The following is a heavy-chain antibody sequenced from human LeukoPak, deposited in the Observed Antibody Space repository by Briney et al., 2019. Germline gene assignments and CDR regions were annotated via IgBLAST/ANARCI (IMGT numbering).Heavy chain of an antibody. J-gene: IGHJ6*02. D-gene: IGHD2-2*01. Sequence: ASVTVSCNASGYTFTGNYMYWVRQAPGQGLEWMGWINPNSGGTNYAQKFQGWVTMTRDTSISTAYMELSRLRSDDTAVYYCARNLVVVPAAPHYDYYYGMDVWGQGTTVTVSS. CDR3: ARNLVVVPAAPHYDYYYGMDV. CDR1: GYTFTGNY. V-gene: IGHV1-2*04. CDR2: INPNSGGT.